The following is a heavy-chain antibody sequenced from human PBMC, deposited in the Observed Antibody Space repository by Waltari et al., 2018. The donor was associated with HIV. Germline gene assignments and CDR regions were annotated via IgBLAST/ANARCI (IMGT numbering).Heavy chain of an antibody. CDR2: ISSNSKTK. CDR1: GFTVENFV. J-gene: IGHJ3*02. V-gene: IGHV3-9*01. D-gene: IGHD2-21*02. Sequence: EVQLVVSGGGWVQPGRSLRLYCEAPGFTVENFVMHWVRPCLGKGLEWVSLISSNSKTKVYADSVKGRFTISRDNARDSLYLQMNSLRVEDTAFYYCACSDEYYGGDGGAFDIWSQGTMVTVSS. CDR3: ACSDEYYGGDGGAFDI.